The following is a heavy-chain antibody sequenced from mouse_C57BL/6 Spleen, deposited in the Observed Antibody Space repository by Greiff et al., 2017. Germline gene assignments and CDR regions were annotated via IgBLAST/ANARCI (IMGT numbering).Heavy chain of an antibody. CDR1: GYTFTSYW. D-gene: IGHD2-4*01. V-gene: IGHV1-64*01. CDR3: ARKRVWDYGGVYFDY. CDR2: IHPNSGST. J-gene: IGHJ2*01. Sequence: VQLQQPGAELVKPGASVKLSCKASGYTFTSYWMHWVKQRPGQGLEWIGMIHPNSGSTNYNEKFKSKATLTVDKSSSTAYMQLSSLTSEDSAVYDCARKRVWDYGGVYFDYWGQGTTLTVSS.